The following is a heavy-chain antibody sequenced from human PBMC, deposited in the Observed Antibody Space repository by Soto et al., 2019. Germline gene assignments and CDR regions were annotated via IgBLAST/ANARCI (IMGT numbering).Heavy chain of an antibody. CDR1: GFTFSSYS. CDR3: AKGYYGSESYSYNWSDP. V-gene: IGHV3-23*01. D-gene: IGHD3-10*01. J-gene: IGHJ5*02. CDR2: ISGSGGST. Sequence: GGSLRLSCAASGFTFSSYSMSWVRQAPGKGLEWVSAISGSGGSTYYADSVKGRFTISREHSKNTLYLPMNSLRAEDTAVYYCAKGYYGSESYSYNWSDPWGQGTLVHVSS.